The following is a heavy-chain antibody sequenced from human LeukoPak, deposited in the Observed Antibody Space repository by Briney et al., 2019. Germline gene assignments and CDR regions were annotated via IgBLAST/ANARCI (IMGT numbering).Heavy chain of an antibody. V-gene: IGHV4-34*01. CDR1: GGSFSGYY. Sequence: SETLSPTCAVYGGSFSGYYWSWIRQPPGKGLEWIGEINHSGSTNYNPSLKSRVTISVDTSKNQFSLKLSSVTAADTAVYYCAREPQGDLPWFDPWGQGTLVTVSS. D-gene: IGHD2-21*02. J-gene: IGHJ5*02. CDR3: AREPQGDLPWFDP. CDR2: INHSGST.